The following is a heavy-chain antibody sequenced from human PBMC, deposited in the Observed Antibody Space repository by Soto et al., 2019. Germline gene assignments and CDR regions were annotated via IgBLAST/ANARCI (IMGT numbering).Heavy chain of an antibody. CDR2: IDWDEDQ. Sequence: SGPTLVNPTQTITLTCTFSGFSLSTSGVSVSWIRQPPGKALEWLALIDWDEDQYYSTSLKTRLTISKETSKNQVVLTMTNMDPVDTATYYCARTGRTTGSDYWGQGTLVTVSS. V-gene: IGHV2-70*01. CDR3: ARTGRTTGSDY. D-gene: IGHD4-17*01. CDR1: GFSLSTSGVS. J-gene: IGHJ4*02.